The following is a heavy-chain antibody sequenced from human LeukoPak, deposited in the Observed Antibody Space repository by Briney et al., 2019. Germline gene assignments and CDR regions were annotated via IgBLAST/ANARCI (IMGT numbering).Heavy chain of an antibody. J-gene: IGHJ4*02. D-gene: IGHD3-10*01. CDR1: GFTFSSYG. CDR3: ARDYGSGIDC. CDR2: IWYDGSNK. V-gene: IGHV3-33*01. Sequence: GRSLRLSCAASGFTFSSYGMHWVRQAPGKGLEWVALIWYDGSNKYYADSVKGRFTISRDNSRNTLYLQMNSLRAEDTALYYCARDYGSGIDCWGQGTLVTVSS.